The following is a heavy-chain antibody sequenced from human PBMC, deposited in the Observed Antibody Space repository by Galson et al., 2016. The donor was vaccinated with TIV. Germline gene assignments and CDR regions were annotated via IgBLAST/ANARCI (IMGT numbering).Heavy chain of an antibody. D-gene: IGHD1-1*01. CDR3: ATDRYTELDTYSYYYGMDV. J-gene: IGHJ6*02. Sequence: SVKVSCKASGGTFSTYVFSWLRQAPGQGLEWMGVINPIFGTANYAQTFQGRLTITADESTSSAYMELSSLRSEDTAVYYCATDRYTELDTYSYYYGMDVWGQGTTVTVSS. CDR1: GGTFSTYV. V-gene: IGHV1-69*13. CDR2: INPIFGTA.